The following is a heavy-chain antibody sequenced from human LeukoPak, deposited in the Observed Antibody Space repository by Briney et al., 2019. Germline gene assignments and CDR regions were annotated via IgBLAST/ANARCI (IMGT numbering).Heavy chain of an antibody. CDR3: AKDRARGQWLVQKGNWFDP. J-gene: IGHJ5*02. V-gene: IGHV3-30-3*01. CDR1: GFTFSSYA. CDR2: ISYDGSNK. D-gene: IGHD6-19*01. Sequence: GGSLRLSCAASGFTFSSYAMHWVRQAPGKGLEWVAVISYDGSNKYYADSVKGRFTISRDNSKNTLYLQMNSLRAEDTAVYYCAKDRARGQWLVQKGNWFDPWGQGTLVTVSS.